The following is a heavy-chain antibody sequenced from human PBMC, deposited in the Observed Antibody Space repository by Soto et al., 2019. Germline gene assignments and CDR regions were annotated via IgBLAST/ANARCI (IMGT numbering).Heavy chain of an antibody. CDR2: IYYTGST. CDR3: ARDVVGLTHFDY. CDR1: GGSVSSHY. J-gene: IGHJ4*02. D-gene: IGHD2-21*01. Sequence: SETLSLTCTVSGGSVSSHYWSWIRQPPGKGLEWIGYIYYTGSTYYNPSLKSRVTISLDTSRNQISLNLNSVTAADTAIYYCARDVVGLTHFDYWGQGILVTVSS. V-gene: IGHV4-59*02.